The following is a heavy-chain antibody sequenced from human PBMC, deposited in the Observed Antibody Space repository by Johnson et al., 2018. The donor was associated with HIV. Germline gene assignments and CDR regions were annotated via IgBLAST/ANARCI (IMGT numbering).Heavy chain of an antibody. V-gene: IGHV3-13*01. CDR1: GFTFSSYD. Sequence: EVQLVESGGGLVQPGGSLRLSCAASGFTFSSYDMHWVRQATGKGLEWVSAIGTAGDTYYPGSVKGRFTISRDNAKNSLFLQMNSLSAEDTAIYYCARDPPGRAFDVWGLGTTVTVSS. J-gene: IGHJ3*01. CDR2: IGTAGDT. CDR3: ARDPPGRAFDV.